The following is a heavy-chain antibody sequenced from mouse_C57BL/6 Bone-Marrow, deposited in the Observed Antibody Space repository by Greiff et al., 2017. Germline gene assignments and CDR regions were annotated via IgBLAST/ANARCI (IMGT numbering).Heavy chain of an antibody. J-gene: IGHJ3*01. CDR3: TLITTEVRSY. CDR1: GYTFTDYE. CDR2: IVPESGGT. D-gene: IGHD1-1*01. V-gene: IGHV1-15*01. Sequence: LQASGAELVRPGASVTLSCKASGYTFTDYEMHWVKQTPVHGLEWIGAIVPESGGTAYNQQFKGKAILTADKSSSTAYMELRSLTSEDSAVYYCTLITTEVRSYGGQGTLVTVSA.